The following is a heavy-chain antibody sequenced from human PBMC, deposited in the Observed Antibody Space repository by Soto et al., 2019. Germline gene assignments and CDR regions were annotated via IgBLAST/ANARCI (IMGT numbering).Heavy chain of an antibody. CDR3: ATRATYYDFWSGFGSREKYYYYGMDV. J-gene: IGHJ6*02. CDR1: GGSIISYY. Sequence: SQTLSLTCTVSGGSIISYYWSWIRQPPGTGLEWIGYIYYSGSTNYNPSLKSRVTISVDTSKNQFSLKLSSVTAADTAVYYCATRATYYDFWSGFGSREKYYYYGMDVWGQGTTVTVSS. V-gene: IGHV4-59*01. CDR2: IYYSGST. D-gene: IGHD3-3*01.